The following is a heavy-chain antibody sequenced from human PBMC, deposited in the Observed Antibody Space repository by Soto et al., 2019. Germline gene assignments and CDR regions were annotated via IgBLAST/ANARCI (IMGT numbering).Heavy chain of an antibody. Sequence: GGSLRLSCAASGFTFSTYAMSWVRQAPGKGLEWVSAISGRGDITSHADSVKGRFTISRDNSKNTLYLQMNSLRVEDSAVYYCAKSRGYCSGVSCYLDYWGHGTLVTVSS. CDR2: ISGRGDIT. D-gene: IGHD2-15*01. CDR3: AKSRGYCSGVSCYLDY. J-gene: IGHJ4*01. CDR1: GFTFSTYA. V-gene: IGHV3-23*01.